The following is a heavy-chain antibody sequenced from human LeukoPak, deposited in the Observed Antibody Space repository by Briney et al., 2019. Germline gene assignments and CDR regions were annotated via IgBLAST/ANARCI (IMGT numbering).Heavy chain of an antibody. J-gene: IGHJ4*02. Sequence: PGGSLRLSCSASGFTFSSYGMQWVRQAPGKGLEGGADIWYDGSNKYYADSVKGRFTISRDNSNNTLYLQMNSLRAEDTAVYYCAKGSTYYDFWSGSSDFDYWGQGTLVTVSS. D-gene: IGHD3-3*01. CDR1: GFTFSSYG. CDR3: AKGSTYYDFWSGSSDFDY. CDR2: IWYDGSNK. V-gene: IGHV3-33*06.